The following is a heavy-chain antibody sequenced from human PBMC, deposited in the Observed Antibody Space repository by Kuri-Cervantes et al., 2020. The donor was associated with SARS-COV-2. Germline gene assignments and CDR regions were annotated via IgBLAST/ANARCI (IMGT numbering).Heavy chain of an antibody. CDR3: ARRQYYYDSSGSARVY. CDR1: GFTFSSYS. D-gene: IGHD3-22*01. J-gene: IGHJ4*02. Sequence: GGSLRLSCAASGFTFSSYSMNCVRQAPGKGLEWVSSISSSSSYIYYADSVKGRFTISRDNAKNSLYLQMNSLRAEDTAVYYCARRQYYYDSSGSARVYWGQGTRVTVYS. CDR2: ISSSSSYI. V-gene: IGHV3-21*01.